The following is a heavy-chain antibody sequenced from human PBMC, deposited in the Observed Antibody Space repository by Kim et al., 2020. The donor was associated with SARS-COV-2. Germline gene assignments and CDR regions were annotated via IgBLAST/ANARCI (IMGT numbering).Heavy chain of an antibody. V-gene: IGHV1-2*02. J-gene: IGHJ4*02. CDR3: ARGPYYDFWSGYYLFDY. D-gene: IGHD3-3*01. Sequence: ASVKVSCKASGYTFTGYYMHWVRQAPGQGLEWMGWINPNSGGTNYAQKFQGRVTMTRDTSISTAYMELSRLRSDDTAVYYCARGPYYDFWSGYYLFDYWGQGTLVTVSS. CDR1: GYTFTGYY. CDR2: INPNSGGT.